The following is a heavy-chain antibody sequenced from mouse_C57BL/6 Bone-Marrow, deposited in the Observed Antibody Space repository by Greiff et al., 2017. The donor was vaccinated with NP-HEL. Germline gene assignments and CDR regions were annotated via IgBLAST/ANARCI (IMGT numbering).Heavy chain of an antibody. D-gene: IGHD2-1*01. Sequence: QVQLQQPGAELVKPGASVKLSCKASGYTFTSYWMHWVKQRPGQGLEWIGMIHTNSGSTNYNEKFKSKATLTVDKSSSTAYMQLSILTSDDSSVDYCAGYGNYVYAMDYWGQGTSVTVSS. CDR2: IHTNSGST. J-gene: IGHJ4*01. V-gene: IGHV1-64*01. CDR3: AGYGNYVYAMDY. CDR1: GYTFTSYW.